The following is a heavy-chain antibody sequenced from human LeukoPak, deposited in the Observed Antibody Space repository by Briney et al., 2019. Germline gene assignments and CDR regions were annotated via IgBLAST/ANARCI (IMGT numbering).Heavy chain of an antibody. D-gene: IGHD1-1*01. V-gene: IGHV3-21*01. CDR1: GFTFSSYY. CDR2: ISGSSSYI. J-gene: IGHJ5*02. CDR3: ARAWNDWFDP. Sequence: PGGSLRLSCAASGFTFSSYYMNWVRQAPGKGLEWVSSISGSSSYIYYADSVKGRFTISRDNAKNSLYLQMNSLRAEDTAVYYCARAWNDWFDPWGQGTLVIVSP.